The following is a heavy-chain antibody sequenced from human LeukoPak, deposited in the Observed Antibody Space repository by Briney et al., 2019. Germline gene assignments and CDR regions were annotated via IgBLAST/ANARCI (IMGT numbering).Heavy chain of an antibody. CDR3: AKDYSLYCSSASCYTPFDY. D-gene: IGHD2-2*02. J-gene: IGHJ4*02. Sequence: GRSLRLSCAASGFTFSSYGMHWVRQAPGKGLEWVAVIWYDGSNKYYADSVKGLFTISRDNSKNTLYLQMNSLRAEDTAVYYCAKDYSLYCSSASCYTPFDYWGQGALVTVSS. CDR1: GFTFSSYG. CDR2: IWYDGSNK. V-gene: IGHV3-33*06.